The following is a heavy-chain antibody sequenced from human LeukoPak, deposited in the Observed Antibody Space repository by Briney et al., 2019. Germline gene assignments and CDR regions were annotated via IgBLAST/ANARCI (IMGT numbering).Heavy chain of an antibody. D-gene: IGHD6-25*01. J-gene: IGHJ4*02. Sequence: GGSLRLSCAAPGFTFSSHAMHWVRQAPAKGLDYVSGISSNGDSIYYAKSVKGRLTISRDNSKNTLYLQMGSLRAEDMAVYYCATGAHGPGFVDYWGQGTLVTVSS. V-gene: IGHV3-64*01. CDR2: ISSNGDSI. CDR3: ATGAHGPGFVDY. CDR1: GFTFSSHA.